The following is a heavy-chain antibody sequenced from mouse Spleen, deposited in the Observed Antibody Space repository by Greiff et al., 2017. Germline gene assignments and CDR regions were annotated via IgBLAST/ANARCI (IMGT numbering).Heavy chain of an antibody. V-gene: IGHV1-53*01. CDR2: INPSNGGT. Sequence: VQLQQPGTELVKPGASVKLSCKASGYTFTSYWMHWVKQRPGQGLEWIGNINPSNGGTNYNEKFKSKATLTVDKSSSTAYMQLSSLTSEDSAVYYCARSRGLYDGYYEFAYWGQGTLVTVSA. D-gene: IGHD2-3*01. CDR1: GYTFTSYW. CDR3: ARSRGLYDGYYEFAY. J-gene: IGHJ3*01.